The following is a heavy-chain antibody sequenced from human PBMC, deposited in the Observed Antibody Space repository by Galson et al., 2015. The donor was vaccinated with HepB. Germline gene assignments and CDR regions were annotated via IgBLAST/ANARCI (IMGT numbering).Heavy chain of an antibody. CDR1: GYTFTGYY. Sequence: SCKASGYTFTGYYMHWVRQAPGQGLEWMGWINPNSGGTNYAQKFQGWVTMTRDTSISTAYMELSRLRSDDTAVYYCARGEGSGSSSFDYWGQGTLVTVSS. D-gene: IGHD3-10*01. J-gene: IGHJ4*02. CDR3: ARGEGSGSSSFDY. CDR2: INPNSGGT. V-gene: IGHV1-2*04.